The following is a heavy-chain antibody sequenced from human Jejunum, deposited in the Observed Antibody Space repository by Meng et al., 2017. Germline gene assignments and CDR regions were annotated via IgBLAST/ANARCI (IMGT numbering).Heavy chain of an antibody. CDR2: IYYSGST. D-gene: IGHD4-17*01. V-gene: IGHV4-31*03. J-gene: IGHJ4*02. CDR1: GGSISIDNYY. CDR3: AREATSTVTFDY. Sequence: QVQLQESGPVLLKPSQTLSLTCTVSGGSISIDNYYWTWIRQHPGKGLEWIGYIYYSGSTYYNPSLKSRVSISVDTSENQFSLKLSSVTAADTALYYCAREATSTVTFDYWGQGTLVTVSS.